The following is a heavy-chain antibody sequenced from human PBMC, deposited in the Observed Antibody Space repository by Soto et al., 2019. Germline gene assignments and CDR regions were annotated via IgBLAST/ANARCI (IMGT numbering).Heavy chain of an antibody. CDR1: GGSISSGGYY. V-gene: IGHV4-31*03. J-gene: IGHJ4*02. Sequence: QVQLQESGPGLVKPSQTLSLTCTVSGGSISSGGYYWSWIRQHPGKGLEWIGYIYYSGSTYYNPSIKSRVTISVDTSKNQFSLKLSSVTAADTAVYYCARDTGALGGGGNSFIRWGQGTLVTVSS. CDR3: ARDTGALGGGGNSFIR. D-gene: IGHD2-21*02. CDR2: IYYSGST.